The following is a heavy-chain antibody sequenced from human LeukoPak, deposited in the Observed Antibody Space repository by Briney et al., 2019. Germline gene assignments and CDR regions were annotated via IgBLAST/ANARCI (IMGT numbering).Heavy chain of an antibody. CDR3: ARGGKGYDILTGYSPIFDI. D-gene: IGHD3-9*01. CDR2: IYHSGST. V-gene: IGHV4-4*02. J-gene: IGHJ3*02. CDR1: GGSISSSNW. Sequence: SETPSLTCAVSGGSISSSNWWSWVRQPPGKGLEWIGEIYHSGSTNYNPSLKSRVTISVDKSKNQFSLKLSSVTAADTAVYYCARGGKGYDILTGYSPIFDIWGQGTMVTVSS.